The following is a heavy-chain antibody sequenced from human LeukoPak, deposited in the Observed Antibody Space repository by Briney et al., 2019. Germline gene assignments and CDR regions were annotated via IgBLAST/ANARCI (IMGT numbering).Heavy chain of an antibody. D-gene: IGHD6-13*01. CDR1: GGSFSGYY. CDR3: ARRVAAAGR. Sequence: SETLSLTCAVYGGSFSGYYWSWIRQPPGKGLEWIGEINHSGSTNYNPSLKSRVTISVDTSKNQFSLKLSSVTAADTAVYYCARRVAAAGRWGQGTLVTVSS. CDR2: INHSGST. V-gene: IGHV4-34*01. J-gene: IGHJ4*02.